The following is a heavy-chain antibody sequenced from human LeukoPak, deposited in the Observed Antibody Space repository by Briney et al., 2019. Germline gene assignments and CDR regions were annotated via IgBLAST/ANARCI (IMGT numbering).Heavy chain of an antibody. CDR3: ARVYYYYSYMDV. CDR1: GGSISSYY. J-gene: IGHJ6*03. Sequence: ASETLSLTCTVSGGSISSYYWGWIRQPPGKGLEWVGNIYYSGSTYYNPSLKSRVTISVDTSKNQFSLKLSSVTAADTAVYYCARVYYYYSYMDVWGKGTTVTVSS. CDR2: IYYSGST. V-gene: IGHV4-39*07.